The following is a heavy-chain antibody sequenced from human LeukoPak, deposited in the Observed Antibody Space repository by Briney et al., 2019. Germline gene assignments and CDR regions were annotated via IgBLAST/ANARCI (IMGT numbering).Heavy chain of an antibody. CDR2: IYPGDSDT. CDR1: GYSFTSYW. V-gene: IGHV5-51*01. D-gene: IGHD4-23*01. Sequence: GESLKISCKGSGYSFTSYWIGWVRQMPGKGLEWMGIIYPGDSDTRYSPSFQGQVTISADKSISTAYLQWSSLKASDTAMYYYARGRTTVVTPDAFDIWGQGTMVTVSS. J-gene: IGHJ3*02. CDR3: ARGRTTVVTPDAFDI.